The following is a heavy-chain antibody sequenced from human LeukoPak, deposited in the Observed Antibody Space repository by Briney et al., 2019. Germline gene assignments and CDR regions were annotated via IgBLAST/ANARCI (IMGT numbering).Heavy chain of an antibody. CDR3: AKDPEKRYFDWLLLGY. CDR1: GFTFSSYS. CDR2: VSRSGSAI. D-gene: IGHD3-9*01. J-gene: IGHJ4*02. Sequence: GGSLRLSCAASGFTFSSYSMTWVRQAPGKGLEWVSFVSRSGSAINYADSVKGRFTISRDNSKNTLYLQMNSLRAEDTAEYYCAKDPEKRYFDWLLLGYWGQGTLVTVSS. V-gene: IGHV3-48*01.